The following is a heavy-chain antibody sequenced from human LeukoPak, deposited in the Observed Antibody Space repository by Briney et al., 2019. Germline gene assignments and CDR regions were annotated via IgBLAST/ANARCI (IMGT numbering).Heavy chain of an antibody. CDR3: ARVYGSGRGDNY. V-gene: IGHV4-39*07. J-gene: IGHJ4*02. Sequence: PSETLSLTCTVSGGSISSSSYYWGWIRQPLGKGLEWIGSIYYSGSTYYNPSLKSRVTISVDTSKNQFSLKLSSVTAADTAVYYCARVYGSGRGDNYWGQGTLVTVSS. CDR1: GGSISSSSYY. CDR2: IYYSGST. D-gene: IGHD3-10*01.